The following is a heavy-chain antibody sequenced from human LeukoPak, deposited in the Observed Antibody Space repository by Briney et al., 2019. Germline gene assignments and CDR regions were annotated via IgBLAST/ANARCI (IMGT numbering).Heavy chain of an antibody. CDR2: ISSSSSYI. J-gene: IGHJ4*02. D-gene: IGHD3-22*01. V-gene: IGHV3-21*01. CDR1: GFTFSSYS. CDR3: ARDPYDSSGYEDY. Sequence: GGSLRLSCAASGFTFSSYSMNWVRQAQGKGLEWVSSISSSSSYIYYADSVKGRFTISRDNAKNSLYLQMNSLRAEDTAVYYCARDPYDSSGYEDYWGQGTLVTVSS.